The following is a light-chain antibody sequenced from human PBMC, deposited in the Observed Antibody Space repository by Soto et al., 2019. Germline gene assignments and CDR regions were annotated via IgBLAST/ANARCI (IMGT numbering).Light chain of an antibody. CDR2: DTS. CDR3: QQRSNWPPIT. J-gene: IGKJ5*01. Sequence: EVVMRQSPATLSVSPGEGATLSCRASQSVIGNLAWYQHKPCQAPRLLFFDTSTRAIGIPARFSGSGSGTDFTLTISSLEPEDFAVYYCQQRSNWPPITFGQGTRLEI. CDR1: QSVIGN. V-gene: IGKV3-11*01.